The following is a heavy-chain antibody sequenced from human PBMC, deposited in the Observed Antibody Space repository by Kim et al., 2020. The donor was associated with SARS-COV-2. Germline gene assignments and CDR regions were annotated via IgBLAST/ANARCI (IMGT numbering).Heavy chain of an antibody. V-gene: IGHV3-23*01. J-gene: IGHJ6*02. Sequence: GGSLRLSCAASGFTFSSYAMSWVRQAPGKGLEWVSAISGSGGSTYYADSVKGRFTISRNNSKNTLYLQMNSLRAEDTAVYYCAKEGEEYCSSTSCYYYYYGMDVGGQGTTVTVSS. CDR2: ISGSGGST. CDR3: AKEGEEYCSSTSCYYYYYGMDV. CDR1: GFTFSSYA. D-gene: IGHD2-2*01.